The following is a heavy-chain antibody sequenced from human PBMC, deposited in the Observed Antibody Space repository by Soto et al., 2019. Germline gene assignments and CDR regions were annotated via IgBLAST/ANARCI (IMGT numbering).Heavy chain of an antibody. CDR2: MNPNSGNT. CDR3: ARMRSVGYYGSGSPHPYYYYMDV. CDR1: GYTFTSYD. J-gene: IGHJ6*03. D-gene: IGHD3-10*01. V-gene: IGHV1-8*01. Sequence: ASVKVSCKASGYTFTSYDINWVRQATGQGLEWMGWMNPNSGNTGYAQKFQGRVTMTRNTSISTAYMELSSLRSEDTAVYYCARMRSVGYYGSGSPHPYYYYMDVWGKGTTVTVSS.